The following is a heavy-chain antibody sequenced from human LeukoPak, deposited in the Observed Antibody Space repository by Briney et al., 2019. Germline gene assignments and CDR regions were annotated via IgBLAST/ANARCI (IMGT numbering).Heavy chain of an antibody. CDR2: ISRDSGTI. V-gene: IGHV3-9*01. CDR1: GFIFNDYA. Sequence: GGSLRLSCAASGFIFNDYAMHWVRQAPGKGLEWVSGISRDSGTIVYADSVKGRFTISRDNSKNTLYLQMNSLRAEDTAVYYCAKDRLPYGGNLPYYYYGMDVWGQGTTVTVSS. J-gene: IGHJ6*02. CDR3: AKDRLPYGGNLPYYYYGMDV. D-gene: IGHD4-23*01.